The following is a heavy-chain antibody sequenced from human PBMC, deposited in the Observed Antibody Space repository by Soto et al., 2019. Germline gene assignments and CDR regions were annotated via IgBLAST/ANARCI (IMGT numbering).Heavy chain of an antibody. Sequence: GGSLRLSCAASGFTFSDYYMSWIRQAPGKGLEWVSYISSSGSTIYYADSVKGRFTNSRDNAKNSLYLQMNSLRAEDTAVYYCATATGTTLLTSRYYYYMDVWGKGTTVTVSS. V-gene: IGHV3-11*01. J-gene: IGHJ6*03. D-gene: IGHD1-1*01. CDR3: ATATGTTLLTSRYYYYMDV. CDR2: ISSSGSTI. CDR1: GFTFSDYY.